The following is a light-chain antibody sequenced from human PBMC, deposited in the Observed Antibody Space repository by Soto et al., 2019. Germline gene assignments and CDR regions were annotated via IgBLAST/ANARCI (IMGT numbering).Light chain of an antibody. CDR1: QSVSSNY. CDR3: QQYGSSPRT. J-gene: IGKJ1*01. Sequence: EIVLTQSPGTLSFSPGERASLSCKSSQSVSSNYLAWYQQKSGQAPSLLIYDVSRRATGVPERFSGSGSGTDFTLIISRLEPEDVAVYYCQQYGSSPRTFGQGTKVDIK. V-gene: IGKV3-20*01. CDR2: DVS.